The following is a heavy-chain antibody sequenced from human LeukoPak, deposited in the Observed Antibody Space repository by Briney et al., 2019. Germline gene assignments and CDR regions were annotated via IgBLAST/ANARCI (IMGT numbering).Heavy chain of an antibody. Sequence: ASVKVPCKASGYTFTSYDINWVRQATGQGLEWMGWMNPNSGNTGYAQKFQDRVTMTRNTSISTAYMELSSLRSEDTAVYYCARGRWMGYCSSTSCYSGLDPWGQGTLVTVSS. V-gene: IGHV1-8*01. J-gene: IGHJ5*02. CDR1: GYTFTSYD. D-gene: IGHD2-2*02. CDR2: MNPNSGNT. CDR3: ARGRWMGYCSSTSCYSGLDP.